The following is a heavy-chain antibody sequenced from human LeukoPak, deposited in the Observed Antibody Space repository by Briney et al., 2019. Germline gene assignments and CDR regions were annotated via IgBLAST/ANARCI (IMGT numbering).Heavy chain of an antibody. V-gene: IGHV1-2*06. J-gene: IGHJ4*02. Sequence: ASVTVSCKASGYSFTGYYIHWVRQAPGQGLQWMGLIYPNSGGTNYAQKFQGRVTMTRDTSISTAYMQLSRLRSDDTAVYYCARDPHCTNGICYSLPYYDYWGQGTLVTVSS. CDR2: IYPNSGGT. D-gene: IGHD2-8*01. CDR3: ARDPHCTNGICYSLPYYDY. CDR1: GYSFTGYY.